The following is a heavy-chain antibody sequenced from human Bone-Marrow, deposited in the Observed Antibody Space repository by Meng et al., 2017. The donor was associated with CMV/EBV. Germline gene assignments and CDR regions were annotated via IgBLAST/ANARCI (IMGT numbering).Heavy chain of an antibody. Sequence: GESLKISCAASGFTFSSYEMNWVRQAPGEGLKWVANIGPDGSAKHYVDSVKGRFTISRDNAKNSLYLQVNNLRTEDTAMYYCTKGLLFGGQGTLVTVSS. D-gene: IGHD3-10*01. CDR2: IGPDGSAK. V-gene: IGHV3-7*01. CDR1: GFTFSSYE. CDR3: TKGLLF. J-gene: IGHJ4*02.